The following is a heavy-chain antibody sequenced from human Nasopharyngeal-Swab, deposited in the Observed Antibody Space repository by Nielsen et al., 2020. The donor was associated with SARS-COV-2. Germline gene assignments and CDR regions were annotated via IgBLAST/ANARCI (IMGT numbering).Heavy chain of an antibody. CDR3: AKAGEYYDFWSGYHPAAYYYMDV. CDR1: GFTFSSYW. CDR2: ISGSGGST. J-gene: IGHJ6*03. Sequence: GESLKISCAASGFTFSSYWMSWVRQAPGKGLEWVSAISGSGGSTYYADSVKGRFTISRDNSKNTLYLQMNSLRAEDTAVYYCAKAGEYYDFWSGYHPAAYYYMDVWGKGTTVTVSS. D-gene: IGHD3-3*01. V-gene: IGHV3-23*01.